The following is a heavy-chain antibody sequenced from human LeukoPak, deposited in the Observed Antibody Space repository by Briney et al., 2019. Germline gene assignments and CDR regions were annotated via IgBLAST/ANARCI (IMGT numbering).Heavy chain of an antibody. J-gene: IGHJ3*01. CDR3: AKDPNGGYIGAFDF. V-gene: IGHV3-23*01. D-gene: IGHD4-17*01. Sequence: PGGSLRLSCAAYAFSFSKFALIWVRQAPGKGLEWVSAITANGGYTLYADAVKGRFTVSRDNSKNTLYLQINSLRPEDTAMYYCAKDPNGGYIGAFDFWGQGTMVTVSS. CDR2: ITANGGYT. CDR1: AFSFSKFA.